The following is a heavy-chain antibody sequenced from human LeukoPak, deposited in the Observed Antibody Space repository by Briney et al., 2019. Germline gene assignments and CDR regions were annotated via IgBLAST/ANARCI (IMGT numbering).Heavy chain of an antibody. Sequence: ETLSLTCTVSGGSVNSGAYYWSWIRQAPGKGLEWVSVIYSGGSTYYADSVKGRFTISRDNSKNTLYLQMNSLRAEDTAVYYCARGYWGEPRAWGQGTLVTVSS. CDR3: ARGYWGEPRA. CDR1: GGSVNSGAYY. V-gene: IGHV3-66*01. D-gene: IGHD3-10*01. CDR2: IYSGGST. J-gene: IGHJ5*02.